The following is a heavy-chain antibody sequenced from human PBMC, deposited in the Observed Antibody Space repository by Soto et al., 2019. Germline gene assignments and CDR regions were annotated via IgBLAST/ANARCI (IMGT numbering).Heavy chain of an antibody. CDR2: VYYSGGA. J-gene: IGHJ6*02. CDR3: ARDNILGILYGGMDV. V-gene: IGHV4-59*01. Sequence: PSETLSLTCTVSGGSISGYYWSWIRQPPGKGLEWIGNVYYSGGAKYNPSVKRRVSISVDTSKNQLSLNLSSVTAADTAVYYCARDNILGILYGGMDVWGQGTSVT. D-gene: IGHD3-3*01. CDR1: GGSISGYY.